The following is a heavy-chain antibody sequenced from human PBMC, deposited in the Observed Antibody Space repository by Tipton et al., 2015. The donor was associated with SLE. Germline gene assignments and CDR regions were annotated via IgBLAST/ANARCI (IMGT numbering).Heavy chain of an antibody. J-gene: IGHJ6*03. V-gene: IGHV4-31*03. Sequence: TLSLTCTVSGGSISSSFFYYNWIRQHLGKGLEWLGFIYHSGSTYYNPSLKSRVTISVDTSKNQFSLKLSSVTGADTAVYYCARGGEYGSSWYPRYYYYMDVWGKGTTVTVSS. CDR1: GGSISSSFFY. CDR3: ARGGEYGSSWYPRYYYYMDV. CDR2: IYHSGST. D-gene: IGHD6-13*01.